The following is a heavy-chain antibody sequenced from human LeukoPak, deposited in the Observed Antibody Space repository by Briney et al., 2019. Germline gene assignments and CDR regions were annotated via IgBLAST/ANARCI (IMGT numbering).Heavy chain of an antibody. Sequence: GGSLRLSCAPSGFTFSSDGMHWVRQAPFEGLEWVAVIWYDGSNKYYADSVKGRFTISRDNSKNTRYLQMNSLRTEDTAVYYCARGAYYDILTGYYTPLDYWGQGTLVTVSS. V-gene: IGHV3-33*01. CDR1: GFTFSSDG. D-gene: IGHD3-9*01. CDR2: IWYDGSNK. CDR3: ARGAYYDILTGYYTPLDY. J-gene: IGHJ4*02.